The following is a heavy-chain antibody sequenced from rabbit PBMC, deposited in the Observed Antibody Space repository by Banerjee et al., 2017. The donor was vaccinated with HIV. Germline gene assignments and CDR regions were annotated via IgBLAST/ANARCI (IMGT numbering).Heavy chain of an antibody. D-gene: IGHD6-1*01. J-gene: IGHJ4*01. CDR1: GVSFSGSSY. V-gene: IGHV1S40*01. Sequence: EESGGDLVKPGASLTLTCIASGVSFSGSSYMCWVRQAPGKGLEWIACIYPNWDNQDYANWVNGRFTISLDNAQNTVFLQMTSLTAADTATYFCARAGYAGYGYDLWGPGTLVTVS. CDR3: ARAGYAGYGYDL. CDR2: IYPNWDNQ.